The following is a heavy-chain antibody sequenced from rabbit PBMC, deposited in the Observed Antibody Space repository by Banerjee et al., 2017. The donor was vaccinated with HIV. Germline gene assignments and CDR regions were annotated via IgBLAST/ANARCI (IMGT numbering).Heavy chain of an antibody. CDR2: IYAGSSGST. CDR3: ARDRSGGGWYFNL. D-gene: IGHD4-1*01. CDR1: GFSFSSSYW. J-gene: IGHJ4*01. Sequence: QEQLKESGGDLVKPGASLTLTCTASGFSFSSSYWICWVRQAPGKGLEWIACIYAGSSGSTYYASWAKGRFTISKTSSTTVTLQMTSLTAADTATYFCARDRSGGGWYFNLWGQGTLVTVS. V-gene: IGHV1S45*01.